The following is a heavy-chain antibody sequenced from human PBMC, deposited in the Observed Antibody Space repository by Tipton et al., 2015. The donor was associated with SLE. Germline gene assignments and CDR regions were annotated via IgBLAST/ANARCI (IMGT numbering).Heavy chain of an antibody. D-gene: IGHD5-24*01. CDR2: FCYTGST. V-gene: IGHV4-39*07. CDR3: ARAFRDGYNYPTTRFDH. Sequence: GLVKPSETLSLTCSVSGDSVSRSSYCWGWIRKPPGKGLEWIGSFCYTGSTYYSPSLQSRITILVDSSKTQFSLSLSSVTAADTAIYFCARAFRDGYNYPTTRFDHWGLGTLVTVSS. J-gene: IGHJ4*02. CDR1: GDSVSRSSYC.